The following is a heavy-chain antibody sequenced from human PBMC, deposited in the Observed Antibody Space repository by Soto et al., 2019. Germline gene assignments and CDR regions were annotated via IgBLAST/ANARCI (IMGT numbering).Heavy chain of an antibody. CDR3: ARGDNDY. V-gene: IGHV1-46*01. Sequence: ASVKVSCKASGYTFTNYYVQWVRQAPGQGLEWMGVIHPDGGHTTYSQKLQDRVTMTRDTFTSTIYMELSSLRSEDTAVYYCARGDNDYWGQGTLVTVSS. J-gene: IGHJ4*02. CDR2: IHPDGGHT. CDR1: GYTFTNYY.